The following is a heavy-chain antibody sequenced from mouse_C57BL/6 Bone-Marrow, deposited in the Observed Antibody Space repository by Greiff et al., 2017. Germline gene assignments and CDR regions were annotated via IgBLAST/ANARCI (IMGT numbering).Heavy chain of an antibody. CDR3: ARPDYSNYWYFDV. V-gene: IGHV1-55*01. CDR1: GYTFTSYW. Sequence: VQLQQSGAELVKPGASVTMSCKASGYTFTSYWITWVKQRPGQGLEWIGDIYPGSGSTNYNEKFKSKATLTVDTSSSTAYMQLSSLSSEDSAVYYCARPDYSNYWYFDVWGTGTTVTVSS. CDR2: IYPGSGST. D-gene: IGHD2-5*01. J-gene: IGHJ1*03.